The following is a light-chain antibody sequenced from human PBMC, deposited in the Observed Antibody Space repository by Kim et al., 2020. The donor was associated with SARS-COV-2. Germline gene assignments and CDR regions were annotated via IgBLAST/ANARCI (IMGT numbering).Light chain of an antibody. J-gene: IGLJ2*01. CDR3: QAWDSSTAV. V-gene: IGLV3-1*01. CDR1: KLGDKY. CDR2: QDS. Sequence: VSPGQTASITCSGDKLGDKYACWYQQKPGQSPELVIYQDSKRPSGIPERFSGSNSGNTATPTISGTQAMDEADYYCQAWDSSTAVFGGGTQLTVL.